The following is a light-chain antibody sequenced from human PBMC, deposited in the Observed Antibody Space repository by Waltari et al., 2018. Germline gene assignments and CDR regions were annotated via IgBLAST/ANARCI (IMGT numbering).Light chain of an antibody. CDR2: DAS. J-gene: IGKJ2*01. Sequence: EIVLTQSPGTLSLSPGERATLSCRASQSVSSSYLAWYQQKPGQAPRLHIFDASNRATGIPDRFSGSGSGTDFTLTISRLEPEDFAVYFCQQYSYSPNTFGQGTKLEI. CDR3: QQYSYSPNT. V-gene: IGKV3-20*01. CDR1: QSVSSSY.